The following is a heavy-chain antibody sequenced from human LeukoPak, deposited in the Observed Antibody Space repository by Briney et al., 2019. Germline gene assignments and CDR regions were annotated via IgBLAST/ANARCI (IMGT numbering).Heavy chain of an antibody. J-gene: IGHJ4*02. D-gene: IGHD1-26*01. V-gene: IGHV1-46*01. Sequence: GASVKVSCKASGYTFTSYYMHWVRQAPGRGLEWMGIINPSGGSTSYAQKFQGRVTMTRDTSTSTVYMELSSLRSEDTAVYYCAGATGATLRNLALYATGYVYWGQGTLVTVSS. CDR3: AGATGATLRNLALYATGYVY. CDR1: GYTFTSYY. CDR2: INPSGGST.